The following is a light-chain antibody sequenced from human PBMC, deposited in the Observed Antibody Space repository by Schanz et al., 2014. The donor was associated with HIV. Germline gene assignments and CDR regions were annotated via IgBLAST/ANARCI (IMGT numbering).Light chain of an antibody. CDR2: DVN. CDR1: NSDIGAYNY. V-gene: IGLV2-14*03. J-gene: IGLJ2*01. Sequence: SALTQPASVSGSPGQSIAISCTGTNSDIGAYNYVSWYQQHPDKAPKLIIYDVNNRPSGVSNRFSGSKSGNTASLTISGLQAEDEADYYCSSHAGRNSFVVFGGGTKVTVL. CDR3: SSHAGRNSFVV.